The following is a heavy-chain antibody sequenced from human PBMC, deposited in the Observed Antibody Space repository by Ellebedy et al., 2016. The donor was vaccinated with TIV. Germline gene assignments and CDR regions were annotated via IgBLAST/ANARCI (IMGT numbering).Heavy chain of an antibody. CDR2: VYWDDDK. CDR3: VRSFWSGYSVPYGMDV. CDR1: GFSLTTRGVG. J-gene: IGHJ6*02. D-gene: IGHD3-3*01. V-gene: IGHV2-5*02. Sequence: SGPTLVXPTQTLTLTCTFSGFSLTTRGVGVGWIRQPPGKALEWLALVYWDDDKFYSASLKSRLTITKVTSKNQVVLTMINMDPADTATYYCVRSFWSGYSVPYGMDVWGQGTTVTVSS.